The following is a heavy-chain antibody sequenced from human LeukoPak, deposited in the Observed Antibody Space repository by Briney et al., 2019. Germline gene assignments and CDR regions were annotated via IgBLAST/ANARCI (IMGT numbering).Heavy chain of an antibody. CDR1: GGSISSGGYY. CDR3: ARGRCSNGVCYTVCDY. D-gene: IGHD2-8*01. J-gene: IGHJ4*02. V-gene: IGHV4-31*03. CDR2: VNYSGSN. Sequence: SETLSLTCTVSGGSISSGGYYWSWIRQHPGKGLEWIGYVNYSGSNYYNPSLKRRVTISVDTSKNQFSLMLSSVTAADTAVYYCARGRCSNGVCYTVCDYWGQGTLVTVSS.